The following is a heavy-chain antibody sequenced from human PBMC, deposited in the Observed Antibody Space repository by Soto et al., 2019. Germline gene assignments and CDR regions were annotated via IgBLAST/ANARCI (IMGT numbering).Heavy chain of an antibody. Sequence: KPSETLSLTCTVSGGSISSYYWSWIRQPPGKGLEWIGYIYYSGSTNYNPSLKSRVTISVDTAKNQFSLKLTSVTAAPTAVYYCARIGVTVTTYYYYYGMDVWGQGTTVTVSS. CDR1: GGSISSYY. CDR3: ARIGVTVTTYYYYYGMDV. CDR2: IYYSGST. J-gene: IGHJ6*02. D-gene: IGHD4-17*01. V-gene: IGHV4-59*01.